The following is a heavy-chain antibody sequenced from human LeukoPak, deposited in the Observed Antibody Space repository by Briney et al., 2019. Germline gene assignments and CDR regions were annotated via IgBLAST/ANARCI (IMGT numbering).Heavy chain of an antibody. CDR1: GGSIRNYY. V-gene: IGHV4-59*12. CDR3: ARRIVVVTAIREAFDI. CDR2: IFYSGST. Sequence: SETLSLTCTVSGGSIRNYYWSWIRQPPGKGLEWIGYIFYSGSTNYNPSLKSRVTISVDTSKNQFSLKLSSVTAADTAVYYCARRIVVVTAIREAFDIWGQGTMVTVSS. J-gene: IGHJ3*02. D-gene: IGHD2-21*02.